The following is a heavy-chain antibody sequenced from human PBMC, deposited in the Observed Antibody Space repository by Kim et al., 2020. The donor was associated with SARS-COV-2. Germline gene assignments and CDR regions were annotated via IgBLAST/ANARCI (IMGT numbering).Heavy chain of an antibody. Sequence: QKFQGRVTMTRNTSISTVYMELGSLRSEDTSVYYCARLSYYDYFWGFDPWGQGTLVTVSS. D-gene: IGHD3-16*01. J-gene: IGHJ5*02. V-gene: IGHV1-8*01. CDR3: ARLSYYDYFWGFDP.